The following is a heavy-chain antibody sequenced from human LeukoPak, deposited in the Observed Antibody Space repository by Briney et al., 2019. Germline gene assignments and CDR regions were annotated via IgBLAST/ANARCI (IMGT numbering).Heavy chain of an antibody. D-gene: IGHD2-2*01. CDR3: ARDPGYCSSTSCDPVDY. J-gene: IGHJ4*02. V-gene: IGHV1-69*04. CDR2: IIPILGIA. CDR1: GGTFSSYT. Sequence: SVKVSCKASGGTFSSYTISWVRQAPAQGLEWMGRIIPILGIANYAQKFQGRVTITADKSTSTAYMELSSLRSEDTAVYYCARDPGYCSSTSCDPVDYWGQGTLVTVSS.